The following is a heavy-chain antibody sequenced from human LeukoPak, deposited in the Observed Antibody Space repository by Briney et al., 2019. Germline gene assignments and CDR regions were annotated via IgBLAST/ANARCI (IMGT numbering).Heavy chain of an antibody. CDR2: IYHSGST. V-gene: IGHV4-4*02. D-gene: IGHD1-26*01. Sequence: KPSETLSLTCAVSGDSISSNNWWNWVRQPPGKGLEWIGEIYHSGSTNYNPSLKGRATISVDKSKNELSLNVKSVDAADTAVYYCTRDLGSSRVAGGYWGQGILVTVSS. J-gene: IGHJ4*02. CDR1: GDSISSNNW. CDR3: TRDLGSSRVAGGY.